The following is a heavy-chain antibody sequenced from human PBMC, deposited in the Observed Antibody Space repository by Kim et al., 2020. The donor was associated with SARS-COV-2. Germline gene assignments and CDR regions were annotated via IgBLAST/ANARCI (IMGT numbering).Heavy chain of an antibody. CDR3: ARDSGVTAMEPDSGDY. J-gene: IGHJ4*02. V-gene: IGHV3-21*01. Sequence: SVKGRFTISRDNAKNSLYLQMNSLRAEDTAVYYCARDSGVTAMEPDSGDYWGQGTLVTVSS. D-gene: IGHD5-18*01.